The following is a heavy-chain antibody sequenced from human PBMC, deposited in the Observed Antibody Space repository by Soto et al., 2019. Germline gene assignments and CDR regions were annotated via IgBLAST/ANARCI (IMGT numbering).Heavy chain of an antibody. V-gene: IGHV3-7*05. CDR2: IKQDGSEK. D-gene: IGHD2-21*02. CDR1: GFTFSSYW. J-gene: IGHJ6*02. CDR3: ARDSRGSSWWLCGDCYSGLSYYYYGMDV. Sequence: LRLSCAASGFTFSSYWMSWVRQAPGKGLEWVANIKQDGSEKYYVDSVKGRFTISRDNAKNSLYLQMNSLRAEDTAVYYCARDSRGSSWWLCGDCYSGLSYYYYGMDVWGQGTTVTVS.